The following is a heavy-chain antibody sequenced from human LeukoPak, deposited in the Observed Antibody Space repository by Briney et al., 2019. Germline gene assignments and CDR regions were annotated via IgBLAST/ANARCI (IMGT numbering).Heavy chain of an antibody. CDR1: GGSISGGSYY. CDR3: ARDSGYSYGYYYYYGMDV. V-gene: IGHV4-61*02. CDR2: IYTSGST. Sequence: SETLSLTCTVSGGSISGGSYYWSWIRQPAGKGLEWIGRIYTSGSTNYNPSLKSRVTISVDTSKNQFSLKLSSVTAADTAVYYCARDSGYSYGYYYYYGMDVWGQGTTVTVSS. J-gene: IGHJ6*02. D-gene: IGHD5-18*01.